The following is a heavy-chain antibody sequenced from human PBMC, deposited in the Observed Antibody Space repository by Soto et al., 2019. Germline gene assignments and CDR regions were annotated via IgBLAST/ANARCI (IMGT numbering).Heavy chain of an antibody. CDR2: ISDSGANI. V-gene: IGHV3-23*01. D-gene: IGHD2-2*01. J-gene: IGHJ5*02. CDR1: GFTFSDYA. CDR3: AREVGFDVKKYFDP. Sequence: EVPLLESGGGLVQPGGSLRLSCAASGFTFSDYAISWVRLAPGRGLEWVSAISDSGANIYYAHSVQGRFTISRDNSKNRLDLQMNSLRADDTAVCYCAREVGFDVKKYFDPWGQGTQVTVSS.